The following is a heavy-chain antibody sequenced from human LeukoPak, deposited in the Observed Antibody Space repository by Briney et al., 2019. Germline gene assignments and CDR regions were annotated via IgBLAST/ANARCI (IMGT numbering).Heavy chain of an antibody. CDR2: ISGSAGTT. J-gene: IGHJ4*02. CDR1: GFTFSSYA. V-gene: IGHV3-23*01. D-gene: IGHD2-8*02. CDR3: AKTGSRDTGGSYQYYFDY. Sequence: GGSLRLSCAASGFTFSSYAMTRVRQAPGKGREWVSGISGSAGTTYYADSVQGRFTISRDTSKNTLYLQMNSLRAEDTAVYYCAKTGSRDTGGSYQYYFDYWGQGTLVTVSS.